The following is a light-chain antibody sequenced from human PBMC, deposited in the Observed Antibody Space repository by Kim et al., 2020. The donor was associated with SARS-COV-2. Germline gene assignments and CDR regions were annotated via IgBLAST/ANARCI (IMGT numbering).Light chain of an antibody. CDR3: QQFASSGYT. J-gene: IGKJ2*01. Sequence: EIVLTQSPGTPSLSPGERATLSCRASQSVSTNHLAWYHQKPGQAPRLLISGASTRATGIPDRFSGSGSGTDFTLTISRLDPEDFGVYFCQQFASSGYTFGQGTKLEI. V-gene: IGKV3-20*01. CDR1: QSVSTNH. CDR2: GAS.